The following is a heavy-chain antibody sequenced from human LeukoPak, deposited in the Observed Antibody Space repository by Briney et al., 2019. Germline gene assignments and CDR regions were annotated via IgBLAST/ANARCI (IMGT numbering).Heavy chain of an antibody. J-gene: IGHJ4*02. V-gene: IGHV6-1*01. CDR3: ARGPQMNFDY. Sequence: SQTLSLTCAISGDSVSSKSAAWNWIRQSPSRGFEWLGRTYYRFKWYNDYAVSVKSRITISPDTSKNQFSLQLNSVTPEDTAVYYCARGPQMNFDYWGQGTLVTVSS. CDR1: GDSVSSKSAA. D-gene: IGHD5-24*01. CDR2: TYYRFKWYN.